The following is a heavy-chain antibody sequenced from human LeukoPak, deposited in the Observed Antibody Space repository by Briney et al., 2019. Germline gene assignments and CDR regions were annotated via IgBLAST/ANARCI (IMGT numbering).Heavy chain of an antibody. J-gene: IGHJ4*02. CDR3: AKGKVVPATIYDY. Sequence: GGSLRLSCAASGFTFSSYAMSWVRQAPGKGLEWVSGFSGGDGSTSYADSVKGRFTISRDNSKNTLYLQMNSLRAEGTAVYYCAKGKVVPATIYDYWGQGTLVTVSS. D-gene: IGHD2-2*02. V-gene: IGHV3-23*01. CDR1: GFTFSSYA. CDR2: FSGGDGST.